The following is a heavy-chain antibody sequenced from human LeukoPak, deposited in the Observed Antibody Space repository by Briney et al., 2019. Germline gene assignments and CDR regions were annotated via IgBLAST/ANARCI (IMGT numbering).Heavy chain of an antibody. J-gene: IGHJ5*02. V-gene: IGHV4-34*01. CDR1: DGSFSGYY. Sequence: SETLSLTCAVYDGSFSGYYWSWIRQPPGKGLEWIGEINHSGSTNYDPSLKSRVTISVDTSKNQFSLKLSSVTAADTAVYYCARRGLGYCSSTSCYAVRFDPWGQGTPVTVSS. CDR2: INHSGST. D-gene: IGHD2-2*01. CDR3: ARRGLGYCSSTSCYAVRFDP.